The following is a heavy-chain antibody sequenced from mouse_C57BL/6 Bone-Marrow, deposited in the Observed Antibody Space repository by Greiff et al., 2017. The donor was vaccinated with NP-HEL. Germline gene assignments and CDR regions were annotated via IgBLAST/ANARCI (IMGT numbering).Heavy chain of an antibody. Sequence: VKLQQSGAELVRPGASVTLSCKASGYTFTDYEMHWVKQTPVHGLEWIGAIDPETGGTAYNQKFKGKAILTADKSSSTAYMELRSLTSEDSAVYYCTILKDYAMDYWGQGTSVTVSS. J-gene: IGHJ4*01. V-gene: IGHV1-15*01. CDR3: TILKDYAMDY. CDR2: IDPETGGT. CDR1: GYTFTDYE.